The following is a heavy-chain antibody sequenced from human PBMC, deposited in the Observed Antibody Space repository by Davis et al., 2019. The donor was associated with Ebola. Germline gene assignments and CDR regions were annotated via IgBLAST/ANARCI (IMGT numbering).Heavy chain of an antibody. V-gene: IGHV3-48*04. Sequence: GESLKISCAASGFTFSSYSMNWVRQAPGKGLEWVSFISSSGNLIYYADSVKGRFTISRDNAKNSLYLQMNSLRAEDTAVYYCARSVVDTAMVNYWGQGTLVTVSS. CDR3: ARSVVDTAMVNY. J-gene: IGHJ4*02. D-gene: IGHD5-18*01. CDR1: GFTFSSYS. CDR2: ISSSGNLI.